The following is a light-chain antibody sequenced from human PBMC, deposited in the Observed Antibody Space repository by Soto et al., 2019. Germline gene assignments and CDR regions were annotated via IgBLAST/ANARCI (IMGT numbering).Light chain of an antibody. CDR3: SSYAGINNFGV. Sequence: QSVLTQPPSASGSPGQSVTISCTGTSSDVGGYNYVSWYQQHPGKAPKLMIYGVSKRPSGVPDRFSGSKSGNTASLTVSGLQAEDEADYYCSSYAGINNFGVFGTGTKVTVL. CDR2: GVS. J-gene: IGLJ1*01. CDR1: SSDVGGYNY. V-gene: IGLV2-8*01.